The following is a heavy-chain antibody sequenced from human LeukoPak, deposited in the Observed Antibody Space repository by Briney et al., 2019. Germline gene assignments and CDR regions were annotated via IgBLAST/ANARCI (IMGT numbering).Heavy chain of an antibody. CDR2: IYYSGST. CDR1: GGSISSGGYY. V-gene: IGHV4-31*03. D-gene: IGHD1-20*01. Sequence: SEALSLTCTVSGGSISSGGYYWSWIRQHPGKGLEWIGYIYYSGSTYYDPYFKSRVTISVDTSKNQFSLKLSSVTAADTAVYYCAREAYNWNYYGMDVWGQGTTVTVSS. J-gene: IGHJ6*02. CDR3: AREAYNWNYYGMDV.